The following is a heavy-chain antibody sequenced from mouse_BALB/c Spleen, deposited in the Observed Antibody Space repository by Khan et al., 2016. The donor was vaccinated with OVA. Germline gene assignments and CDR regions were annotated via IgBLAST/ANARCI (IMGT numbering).Heavy chain of an antibody. CDR2: IDPFNGGT. J-gene: IGHJ3*01. CDR1: GYSFTSYY. Sequence: VQLQQPGPELMKPGASVKISCKASGYSFTSYYIHWVKQSHGKSLEWIGYIDPFNGGTSYNQKFKGKATLTVDKSSSTAYMHLSSLTSEDSAVYYCARHDSSSWFAYWGQGTLVTVSA. D-gene: IGHD1-1*01. CDR3: ARHDSSSWFAY. V-gene: IGHV1S135*01.